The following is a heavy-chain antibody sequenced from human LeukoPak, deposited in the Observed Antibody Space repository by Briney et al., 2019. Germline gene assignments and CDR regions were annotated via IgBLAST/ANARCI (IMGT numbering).Heavy chain of an antibody. CDR2: ISGYNGNT. CDR1: GYTFTSYG. D-gene: IGHD1-26*01. V-gene: IGHV1-18*01. J-gene: IGHJ6*03. Sequence: GASVKVSCKASGYTFTSYGISWVRQAPGQGLEWLGWISGYNGNTNYAQNFQGRVTMTTDTSTSTAYMELRSLRSEDTAVYYCAREGRPRGCGSYYGGACYYYYYMDVWGKGTTVTISS. CDR3: AREGRPRGCGSYYGGACYYYYYMDV.